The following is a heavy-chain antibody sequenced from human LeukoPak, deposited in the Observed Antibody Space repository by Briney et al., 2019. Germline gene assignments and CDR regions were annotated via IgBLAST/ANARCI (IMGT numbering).Heavy chain of an antibody. CDR2: IYYSGST. J-gene: IGHJ4*02. D-gene: IGHD6-19*01. V-gene: IGHV4-59*01. CDR1: GGSISSYY. CDR3: ARGRLARSPYFDY. Sequence: SETLSLTCTVSGGSISSYYWSWIRQPPGRGLEWIGYIYYSGSTDYNPSLKSRVTISVETSKNQFSLNLSSVTAADTAVYYCARGRLARSPYFDYWGQGTLVTVSS.